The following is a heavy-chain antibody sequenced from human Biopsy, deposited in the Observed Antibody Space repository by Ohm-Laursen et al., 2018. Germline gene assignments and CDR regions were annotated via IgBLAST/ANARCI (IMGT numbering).Heavy chain of an antibody. CDR3: AKGQDLRGGAEYFQH. Sequence: ASVEVSCKASGYTFTGQYLHWVRQVPGQGLEWMGWINPHSGTTKFAQDFQGRVTMTRDTSITTAYMELRGLRSDDTAVYYCAKGQDLRGGAEYFQHWGQGALVTVSS. J-gene: IGHJ1*01. CDR1: GYTFTGQY. CDR2: INPHSGTT. D-gene: IGHD2-15*01. V-gene: IGHV1-2*02.